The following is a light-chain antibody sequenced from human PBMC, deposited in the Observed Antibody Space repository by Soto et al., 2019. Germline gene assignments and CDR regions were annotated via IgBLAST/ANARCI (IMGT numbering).Light chain of an antibody. J-gene: IGKJ1*01. Sequence: DIQMTQSPSSMYASVGDRVTITCRARQSSSSYLNWYQQKPGKAPKLLIYAASSLQSGVPSRFSGRGSGPDCTLTSSSLQSEDFPNCYRRNSYSTPRPFGQGTKVDIK. CDR2: AAS. V-gene: IGKV1-39*01. CDR3: RNSYSTPRP. CDR1: QSSSSY.